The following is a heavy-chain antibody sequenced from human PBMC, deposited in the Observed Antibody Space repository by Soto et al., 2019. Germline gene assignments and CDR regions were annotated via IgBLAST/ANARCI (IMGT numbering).Heavy chain of an antibody. CDR1: GFTFSSYG. D-gene: IGHD6-19*01. Sequence: GGSLRLSCAASGFTFSSYGMHWVRQAPGKGLEWVAVIWYDGSNKYYADSVKGRFTISRDNSKNTLYLQMNSLRAEDTAVYYCARDGDMYSSGWVSFDYWGQGTLVTVSS. CDR3: ARDGDMYSSGWVSFDY. V-gene: IGHV3-33*01. CDR2: IWYDGSNK. J-gene: IGHJ4*02.